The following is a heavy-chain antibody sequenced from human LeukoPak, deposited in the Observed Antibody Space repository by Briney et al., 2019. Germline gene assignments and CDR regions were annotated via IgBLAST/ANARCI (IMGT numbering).Heavy chain of an antibody. J-gene: IGHJ5*02. D-gene: IGHD2-2*01. Sequence: SETLSLTCAVYGGSFSGYYWSWIRQPPGKGLEWIGEINHSGSTNYNPSLKRRVTISVDTSKNQFSLKLSSVTAADTAVYYGASRQNCSSTSCYALNWFDPWGQGTLVTVSS. CDR1: GGSFSGYY. CDR2: INHSGST. V-gene: IGHV4-34*01. CDR3: ASRQNCSSTSCYALNWFDP.